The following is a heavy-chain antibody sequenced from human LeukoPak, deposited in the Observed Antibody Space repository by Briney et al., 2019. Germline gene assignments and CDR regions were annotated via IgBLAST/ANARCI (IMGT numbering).Heavy chain of an antibody. CDR3: ARPYYDILTGYYRRRFDP. CDR1: GGSFSGYY. CDR2: INHSGST. D-gene: IGHD3-9*01. Sequence: PSETLSLTCAVYGGSFSGYYWSWIRQPPGKGLEWIGEINHSGSTNYNPSLKSRVTISVDTSKNQFSLKLSSVTAADTAVYYCARPYYDILTGYYRRRFDPWGQGTLVTVSS. V-gene: IGHV4-34*01. J-gene: IGHJ5*02.